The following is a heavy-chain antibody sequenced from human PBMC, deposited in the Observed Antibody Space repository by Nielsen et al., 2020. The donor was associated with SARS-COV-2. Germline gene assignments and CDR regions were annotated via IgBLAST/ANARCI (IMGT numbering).Heavy chain of an antibody. V-gene: IGHV4-61*01. CDR1: GGSVSSGSYY. Sequence: ETLSLTCTVSGGSVSSGSYYWSWIRQPPGKGLEWIGYIYYSGSTNYNPSLKSRVTISVDTSKNQFSLKLSSVTAADTAVYYCAREGYYDSSGYPSAFDIWGQGTMVTVSS. J-gene: IGHJ3*02. CDR3: AREGYYDSSGYPSAFDI. CDR2: IYYSGST. D-gene: IGHD3-22*01.